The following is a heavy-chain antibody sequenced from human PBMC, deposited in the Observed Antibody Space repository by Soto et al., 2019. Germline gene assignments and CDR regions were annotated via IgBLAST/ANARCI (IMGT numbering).Heavy chain of an antibody. J-gene: IGHJ3*02. CDR1: GFTFSGSA. CDR3: TRLGPYAFDI. V-gene: IGHV3-73*01. Sequence: GGSLRLSCAASGFTFSGSAMHWVRQASGKGLEWVGRIRSKANSYATAYAASVKGRFTISRDDSKNTAYPQMNSLKTEDTAVYYCTRLGPYAFDIWGQGTMVTVSS. CDR2: IRSKANSYAT.